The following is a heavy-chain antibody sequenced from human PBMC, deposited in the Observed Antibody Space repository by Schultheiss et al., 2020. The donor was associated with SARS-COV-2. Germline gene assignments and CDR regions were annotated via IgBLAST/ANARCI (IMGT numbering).Heavy chain of an antibody. CDR1: GFTVSSNY. J-gene: IGHJ3*02. D-gene: IGHD2-2*01. CDR2: IYSGGST. V-gene: IGHV3-53*04. CDR3: ARDRDCSSTSCSDAFDI. Sequence: GGSLRLSCAASGFTVSSNYMSWVRQAPGKGLEWVSVIYSGGSTYYADSVKGRFTISRHNSKNTLYLQMNSLRAEDTAVYYCARDRDCSSTSCSDAFDIWGQGRMVTVAS.